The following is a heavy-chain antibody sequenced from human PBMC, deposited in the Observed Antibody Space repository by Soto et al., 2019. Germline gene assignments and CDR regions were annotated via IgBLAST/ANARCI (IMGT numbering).Heavy chain of an antibody. CDR2: FDPEDGET. J-gene: IGHJ4*02. CDR3: ATGHAGTMVRGTHY. V-gene: IGHV1-24*01. D-gene: IGHD3-10*01. Sequence: ASVKVSCKVSGYTLTELSMHWVRQAPGKGLEWMGGFDPEDGETIYAQKFQGRVTMTEDTSTDTAYMELSSLRSEDTAVYYCATGHAGTMVRGTHYWGQGTXVTVSS. CDR1: GYTLTELS.